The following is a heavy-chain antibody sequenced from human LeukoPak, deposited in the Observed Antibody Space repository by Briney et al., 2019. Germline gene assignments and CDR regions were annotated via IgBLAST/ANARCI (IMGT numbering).Heavy chain of an antibody. Sequence: PSETLSLTCAVYGGSFSGYYWNWIRQPPGKGLEWIGEINHSGSTNYNPSLKSRVTISVDTSKNQFSLKLSSVTAADTAVYYCARGPYGDYERYFDYWGQGTLVTVSS. D-gene: IGHD4-17*01. V-gene: IGHV4-34*01. J-gene: IGHJ4*02. CDR1: GGSFSGYY. CDR2: INHSGST. CDR3: ARGPYGDYERYFDY.